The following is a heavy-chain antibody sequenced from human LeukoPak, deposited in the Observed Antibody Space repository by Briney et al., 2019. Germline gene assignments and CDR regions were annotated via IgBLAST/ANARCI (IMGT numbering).Heavy chain of an antibody. J-gene: IGHJ4*02. CDR3: ARATALVDY. CDR1: GFTFSSYA. Sequence: GGSLRLSCAATGFTFSSYAMHWVRQAPGKGLEWVAVISYDGSNKYYADSVKGRFTISRDNSKNTLYLQMNSLRAEDTAVYYCARATALVDYWGQGTLVTVSS. D-gene: IGHD5-18*01. V-gene: IGHV3-30*04. CDR2: ISYDGSNK.